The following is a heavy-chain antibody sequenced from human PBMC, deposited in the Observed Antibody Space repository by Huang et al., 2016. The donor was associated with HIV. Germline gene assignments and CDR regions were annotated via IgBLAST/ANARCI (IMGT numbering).Heavy chain of an antibody. CDR2: ISYDGTNK. V-gene: IGHV3-30*18. CDR1: GVTYSVLG. D-gene: IGHD3-3*01. CDR3: AKDMSRFLEWVLTVGHNGLEV. Sequence: QEQRVESGGGVVRPGRYLRLSCAGSGVTYSVLGMHWVRQAPGKGLEWVALISYDGTNKYYGDSLKGRVTVSRDNSKDTVYLQIHSLRADDTAVYYCAKDMSRFLEWVLTVGHNGLEVWGQGTLVTVSS. J-gene: IGHJ3*01.